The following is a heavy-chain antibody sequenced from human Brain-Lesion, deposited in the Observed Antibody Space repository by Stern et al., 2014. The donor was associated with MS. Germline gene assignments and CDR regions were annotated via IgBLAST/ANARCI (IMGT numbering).Heavy chain of an antibody. Sequence: VQLVQSGPGLVKPSQTLSLPCNVSGDSISSGDNYWSWIRQSPGKGLEGVGYIDYIGSTFYNPSLKSRVSISVDTSQNQFSLSLSSVTAADTAVYYCARGESSRYYYYFDDWGQGTLVTVSS. D-gene: IGHD3-22*01. V-gene: IGHV4-30-4*01. J-gene: IGHJ4*02. CDR1: GDSISSGDNY. CDR3: ARGESSRYYYYFDD. CDR2: IDYIGST.